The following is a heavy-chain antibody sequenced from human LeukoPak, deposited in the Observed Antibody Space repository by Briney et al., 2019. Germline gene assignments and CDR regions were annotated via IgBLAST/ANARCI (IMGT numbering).Heavy chain of an antibody. CDR2: ISSGSSSI. CDR1: GFTFSNYN. Sequence: GGSLRLSCAASGFTFSNYNMNWFRQAPEKGLEWVSFISSGSSSIHYADSVRGRFTISRDDAKNSLYLQMNSLRAEDTAVYYCAKRADYGGNSYDYWGQGTLVTVSS. CDR3: AKRADYGGNSYDY. D-gene: IGHD4-23*01. J-gene: IGHJ4*02. V-gene: IGHV3-48*04.